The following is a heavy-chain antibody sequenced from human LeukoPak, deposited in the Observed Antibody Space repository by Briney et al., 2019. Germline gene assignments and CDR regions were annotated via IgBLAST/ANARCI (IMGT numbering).Heavy chain of an antibody. CDR2: INPNTGGI. J-gene: IGHJ4*02. CDR1: GYTFTDYY. CDR3: ARCKIGYNLQSFDY. V-gene: IGHV1-2*02. Sequence: GASVKVSCKASGYTFTDYYIHWIRQAPGQGLQWVGWINPNTGGINYAQKFQGRVTMTRDTSISTAYMELSRLRSNDTAVYYCARCKIGYNLQSFDYWGQGTLVTVSS. D-gene: IGHD5-24*01.